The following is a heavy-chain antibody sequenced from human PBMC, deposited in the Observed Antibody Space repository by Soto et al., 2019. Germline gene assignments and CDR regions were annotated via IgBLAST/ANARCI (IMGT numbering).Heavy chain of an antibody. CDR2: INHSAST. J-gene: IGHJ4*02. CDR3: ARGVYNTIFGVVSLDY. V-gene: IGHV4-34*02. CDR1: GGSFSGYY. D-gene: IGHD3-3*01. Sequence: QVQLQQWGAGLLKPSETLSLTCAVYGGSFSGYYWSWIRRSPGKGLEWIGEINHSASTICNSSLKSRVTISVDKSKNQFSLTLSSVTAADTAVYYCARGVYNTIFGVVSLDYWGQGTLVTVSS.